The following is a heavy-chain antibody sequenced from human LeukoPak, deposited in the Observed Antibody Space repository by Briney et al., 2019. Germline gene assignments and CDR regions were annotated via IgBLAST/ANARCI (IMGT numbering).Heavy chain of an antibody. CDR3: ARDVSVGRYYYDSSGYFDY. Sequence: QSVGSLRLSCAASGFTFSSYALHWVRQAPGKGLEWVAVISYDGSNKYYADSVKGRFTISRDNSKNTLYLQMNSLRAEDTAVYYCARDVSVGRYYYDSSGYFDYWGQATLVTVSS. CDR2: ISYDGSNK. D-gene: IGHD3-22*01. CDR1: GFTFSSYA. V-gene: IGHV3-30*04. J-gene: IGHJ4*02.